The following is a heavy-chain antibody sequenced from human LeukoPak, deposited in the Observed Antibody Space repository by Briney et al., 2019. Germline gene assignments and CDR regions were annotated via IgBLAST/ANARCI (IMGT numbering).Heavy chain of an antibody. CDR1: GFTFSTYE. CDR3: VSYTGSTYGRIDY. J-gene: IGHJ4*02. D-gene: IGHD5-18*01. V-gene: IGHV3-48*03. Sequence: GGSLRLSCAAAGFTFSTYEMSWVRQAPGKGPEWLSYIGVSGSARIYADSVKGRFTISRDNAKNSLFLQMNSLRAEDTAVYYCVSYTGSTYGRIDYWGQGTLVTVSS. CDR2: IGVSGSAR.